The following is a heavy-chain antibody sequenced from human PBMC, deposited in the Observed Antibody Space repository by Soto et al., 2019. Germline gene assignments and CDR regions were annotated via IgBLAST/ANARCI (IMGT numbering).Heavy chain of an antibody. V-gene: IGHV1-69*13. D-gene: IGHD6-25*01. CDR2: IIPIFGTA. Sequence: SVKVSCKASGGTFSSYAISWVRQAPGQGLEWMGGIIPIFGTANYAQKFQGRVTITADESTSTAHMELSSLRSEDTAVYYCARDLAAVYYYYGMDVWGQGTTVTVSS. CDR3: ARDLAAVYYYYGMDV. CDR1: GGTFSSYA. J-gene: IGHJ6*02.